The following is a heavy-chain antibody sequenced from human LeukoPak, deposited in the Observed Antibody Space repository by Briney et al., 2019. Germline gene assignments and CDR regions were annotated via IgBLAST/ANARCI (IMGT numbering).Heavy chain of an antibody. CDR3: ARDPTVYSSGSKLFDY. J-gene: IGHJ4*02. V-gene: IGHV3-30*02. CDR2: IRYDGSDK. D-gene: IGHD6-19*01. Sequence: PGGSLRLSCAASRFIFTSTGMHWVRQAPGKGLEWVSFIRYDGSDKYYADSVQGRFIISRDNSKNTLFLQMNSLRAEDTAVYYCARDPTVYSSGSKLFDYWGQGTLVTVSS. CDR1: RFIFTSTG.